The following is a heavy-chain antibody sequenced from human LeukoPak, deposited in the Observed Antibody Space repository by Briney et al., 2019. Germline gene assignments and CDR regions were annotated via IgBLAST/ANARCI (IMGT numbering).Heavy chain of an antibody. CDR2: IKQDGSEK. CDR1: GFTFSSYW. D-gene: IGHD6-25*01. CDR3: ARDPGYYFDY. J-gene: IGHJ4*02. Sequence: PGGSLRLSCAASGFTFSSYWMSWVRQAPGKGLEWVANIKQDGSEKYYMDSVKGRFTISRDNSKNTLYLQMNSLRAEDTAVYYCARDPGYYFDYWGQGTLVTVSS. V-gene: IGHV3-7*01.